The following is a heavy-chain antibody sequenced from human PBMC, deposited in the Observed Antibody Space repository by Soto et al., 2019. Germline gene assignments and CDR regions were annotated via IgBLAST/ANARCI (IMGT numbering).Heavy chain of an antibody. CDR2: IYSSGST. D-gene: IGHD5-18*01. CDR1: GFTVSNNY. V-gene: IGHV3-53*01. Sequence: EVQLVESGGGLIQPGGSLRLSCAASGFTVSNNYMTWVRQAPGKGLEWVSFIYSSGSTYYADSVKGRFTISRDNFKNTLYLQMNSPRAEDTAVYYCARGYSYTQPVFDYWGLGTLVTVSS. J-gene: IGHJ4*02. CDR3: ARGYSYTQPVFDY.